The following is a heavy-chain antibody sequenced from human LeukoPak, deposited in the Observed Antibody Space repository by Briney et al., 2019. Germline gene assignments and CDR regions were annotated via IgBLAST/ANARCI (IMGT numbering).Heavy chain of an antibody. D-gene: IGHD1-1*01. CDR2: IDNDGSSE. CDR3: ARRGTGHGMDV. V-gene: IGHV3-74*01. CDR1: GFTFNNYW. J-gene: IGHJ6*02. Sequence: GGSLRLSCAASGFTFNNYWIYRVRDVPGKGLVWVSRIDNDGSSESYVDSVKGRFTISRDNAKNTLFLRMNSLRAEDTAVYYCARRGTGHGMDVWGQGTTVIVSS.